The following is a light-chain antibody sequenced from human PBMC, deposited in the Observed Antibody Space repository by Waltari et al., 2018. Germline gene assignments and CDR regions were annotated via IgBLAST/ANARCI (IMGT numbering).Light chain of an antibody. CDR3: ATWDDILRTPL. V-gene: IGLV1-47*01. Sequence: QSVLTQPPSASGTPGQRVTISCSGSSSDIEGSYVYWYQQFPGAAPKLRIYMNNQRPSGGPDRLSGSKFGSSASLAISGLRSEDEADYYCATWDDILRTPLFGGGTKLTVL. CDR1: SSDIEGSY. CDR2: MNN. J-gene: IGLJ3*02.